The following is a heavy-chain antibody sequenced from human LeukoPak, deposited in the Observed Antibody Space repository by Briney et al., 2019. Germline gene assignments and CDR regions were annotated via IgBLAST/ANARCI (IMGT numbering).Heavy chain of an antibody. CDR2: IYYSGST. J-gene: IGHJ4*02. CDR3: ARGISDYGDYFDY. D-gene: IGHD4-17*01. Sequence: SETLSHTCTVSGGSISSGGYYWSWIRQHPGKGLEWIGYIYYSGSTYYNPSLKSRVTISVDTSKNQFSLKLSSVTAADTAVYYCARGISDYGDYFDYWGQGTLVTVSS. CDR1: GGSISSGGYY. V-gene: IGHV4-31*03.